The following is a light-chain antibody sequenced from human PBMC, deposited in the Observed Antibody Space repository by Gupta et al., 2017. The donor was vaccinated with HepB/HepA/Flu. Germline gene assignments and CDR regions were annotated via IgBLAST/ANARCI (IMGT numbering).Light chain of an antibody. CDR3: QHRDSTPIT. V-gene: IGKV1-39*01. J-gene: IGKJ4*01. Sequence: DIQMTQSPSSLSASVGDRVTITCRASQSISSYLNWYQQKPGKAPKLLIYAASRVQSGVPSRFSGSGSGTDFTLTISSRQPEDFATYYCQHRDSTPITFGRGTKVDIK. CDR2: AAS. CDR1: QSISSY.